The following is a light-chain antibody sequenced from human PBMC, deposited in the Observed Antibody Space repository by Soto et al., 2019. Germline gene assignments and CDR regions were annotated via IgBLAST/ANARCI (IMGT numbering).Light chain of an antibody. CDR2: DAS. V-gene: IGKV3-11*01. Sequence: EIVLTQSPATLSLSPGERATLSCRASQSVNSYLAWYQQKPGQAPRLLIYDASNRATGIPARFSGSGSGTDFNLTISSLEPEDYAIYYCQQRGSWPPITFGQGTRLEIK. CDR3: QQRGSWPPIT. CDR1: QSVNSY. J-gene: IGKJ5*01.